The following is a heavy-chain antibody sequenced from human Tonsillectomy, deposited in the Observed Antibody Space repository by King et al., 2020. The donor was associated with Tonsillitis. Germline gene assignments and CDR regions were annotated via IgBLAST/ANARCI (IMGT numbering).Heavy chain of an antibody. J-gene: IGHJ5*02. CDR3: TRFRDIAFMITVWGVIGSFDP. CDR2: IYPGDSDT. D-gene: IGHD3-16*01. Sequence: QLVQSGAEVKKPGESLKISCKGSGYSFTSYWIGWVRQMPGKGLEWMGIIYPGDSDTRYSPSFQGQVTISADKSISTDYLQWSSLKASDTAMYYCTRFRDIAFMITVWGVIGSFDPCGQGTLVTVSS. V-gene: IGHV5-51*01. CDR1: GYSFTSYW.